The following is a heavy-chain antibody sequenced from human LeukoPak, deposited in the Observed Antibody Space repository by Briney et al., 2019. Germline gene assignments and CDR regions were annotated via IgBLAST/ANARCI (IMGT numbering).Heavy chain of an antibody. CDR1: GDSVSSNSAA. D-gene: IGHD3-22*01. J-gene: IGHJ4*02. V-gene: IGHV6-1*01. CDR3: ARLNYYDSSGYYYGIPHFDY. CDR2: TYYRSRWYN. Sequence: SQTLSLTCAISGDSVSSNSAAWNWIRQSPSRGLEWLGRTYYRSRWYNDYAVSVKSRITINPDTSKNQFSLQLNSVTPEDTAVYYCARLNYYDSSGYYYGIPHFDYWGQGTLVTVSS.